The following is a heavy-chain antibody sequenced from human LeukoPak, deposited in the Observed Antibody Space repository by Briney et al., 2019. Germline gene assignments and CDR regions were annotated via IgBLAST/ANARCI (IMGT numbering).Heavy chain of an antibody. CDR2: NNGDGSTT. CDR1: GFSLSGYW. D-gene: IGHD2-15*01. J-gene: IGHJ5*02. V-gene: IGHV3-74*01. CDR3: ARDPRNVGLAP. Sequence: GGSLRLSCVASGFSLSGYWMYWVRQAPGKGLMYISRNNGDGSTTNYADVVKGRFTMSRDNVKNTLYLQMNSLRVEDTAVYYCARDPRNVGLAPWGQGTLVTVSS.